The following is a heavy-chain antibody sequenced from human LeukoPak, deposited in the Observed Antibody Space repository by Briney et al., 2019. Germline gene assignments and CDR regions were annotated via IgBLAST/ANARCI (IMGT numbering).Heavy chain of an antibody. V-gene: IGHV4-39*01. CDR3: VRLYDSGGLYFYYYMDV. CDR2: VYHSGST. J-gene: IGHJ6*03. Sequence: PSETLSLTCTVSGDSFSSSSSSWGWIRRPPEKGLEWIGNVYHSGSTYYNASLMSRITISVDTSKKQFSLKLSSVTAADTAVYYCVRLYDSGGLYFYYYMDVWGKGTTVTVSS. CDR1: GDSFSSSSSS. D-gene: IGHD3-22*01.